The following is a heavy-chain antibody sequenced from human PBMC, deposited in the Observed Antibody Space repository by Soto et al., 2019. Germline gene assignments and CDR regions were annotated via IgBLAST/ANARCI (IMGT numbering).Heavy chain of an antibody. D-gene: IGHD3-10*01. Sequence: ASVNVSCKASGYTFTSYGISWVRQAPGQGLEWMGWISAYNGNTNYAQKLQGRVTMTTDTSTSTAYMELRSLRSDDTAVYYCARDVPEVYGSGSYSTVDYWGQGTLVTVSS. CDR3: ARDVPEVYGSGSYSTVDY. CDR2: ISAYNGNT. CDR1: GYTFTSYG. J-gene: IGHJ4*02. V-gene: IGHV1-18*01.